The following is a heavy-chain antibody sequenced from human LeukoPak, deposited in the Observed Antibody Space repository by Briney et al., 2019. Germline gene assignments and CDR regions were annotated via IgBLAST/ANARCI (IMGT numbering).Heavy chain of an antibody. D-gene: IGHD2-2*01. J-gene: IGHJ4*02. Sequence: SETLSLTCAVYGGSFSGYYWSWIRQPPGKGLEWIGEINHSGSTNYNPSPKSRVTISVDTSKNQFSLELSSVTAADTAVYYCARRAVVVPAAMYFDYWGQGTLVTVSS. CDR1: GGSFSGYY. V-gene: IGHV4-34*01. CDR3: ARRAVVVPAAMYFDY. CDR2: INHSGST.